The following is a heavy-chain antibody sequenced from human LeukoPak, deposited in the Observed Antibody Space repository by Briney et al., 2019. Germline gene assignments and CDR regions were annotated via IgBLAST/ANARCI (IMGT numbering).Heavy chain of an antibody. CDR2: INSGNGDT. J-gene: IGHJ4*02. CDR3: AREGRYDILTAYWPPPPDY. V-gene: IGHV1-3*04. D-gene: IGHD3-9*01. CDR1: GYTFTSYT. Sequence: ASVKVSCKASGYTFTSYTVHWVRQAPGQRLEWMGWINSGNGDTVYSQKFQGRVTITRDTSATTAYMEPSSLRSEDTAVYYCAREGRYDILTAYWPPPPDYWGQGTLVTVSS.